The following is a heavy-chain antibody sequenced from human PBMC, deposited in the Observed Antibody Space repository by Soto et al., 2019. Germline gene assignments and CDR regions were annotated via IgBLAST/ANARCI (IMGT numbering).Heavy chain of an antibody. CDR1: GFTFSSYA. D-gene: IGHD1-26*01. V-gene: IGHV3-23*01. CDR2: ISGSGGST. J-gene: IGHJ4*02. CDR3: AKGRSGSYSPSDY. Sequence: PGGSLRLSCAASGFTFSSYAMSWVRQAPGKGLEWVSAISGSGGSTYYADSVKGRFTISRDNSKNTLYLQMNSLRAEDTAAYYCAKGRSGSYSPSDYWGQGTLVTVSS.